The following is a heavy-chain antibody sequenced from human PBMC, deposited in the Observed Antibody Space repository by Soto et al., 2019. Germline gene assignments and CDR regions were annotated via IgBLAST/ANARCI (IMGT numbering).Heavy chain of an antibody. J-gene: IGHJ6*03. Sequence: PSETLSLTCTVSGGSISSSSYYWGWIRQPPGKGLEWIGSIYYSGSTYYNQSLKNQVTISVDTSKNQFSLKLSSVTAADISVYYCARGGLQHHYFYYMDVWGTGTTVTVSS. D-gene: IGHD4-4*01. V-gene: IGHV4-39*01. CDR1: GGSISSSSYY. CDR2: IYYSGST. CDR3: ARGGLQHHYFYYMDV.